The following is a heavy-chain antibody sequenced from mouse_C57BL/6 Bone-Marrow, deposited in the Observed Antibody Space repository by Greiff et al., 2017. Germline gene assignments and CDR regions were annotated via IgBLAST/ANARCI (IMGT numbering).Heavy chain of an antibody. J-gene: IGHJ2*01. CDR2: IDPEDGET. D-gene: IGHD2-4*01. CDR3: ANDYDGRDYFDY. V-gene: IGHV14-2*01. Sequence: VHVKQSGAELVKPGASVKLSCTASGFNIKDYYMHWVKQRTEQGLEWIGRIDPEDGETKYAPKFQGKATITADTSSNTAYLQLSSLTSADTAVYYCANDYDGRDYFDYWGQGTTLTVSS. CDR1: GFNIKDYY.